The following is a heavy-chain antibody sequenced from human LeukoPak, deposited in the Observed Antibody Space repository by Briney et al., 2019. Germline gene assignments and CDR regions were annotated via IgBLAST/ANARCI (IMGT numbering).Heavy chain of an antibody. CDR3: ARGGGRPLYYGSGSYYNPWFDP. V-gene: IGHV1-69*04. CDR2: IIPILGIA. Sequence: SVKVSCKASGGTFSSYAISWVRRAPGQGLEWMGRIIPILGIANYAQKFQGRVTITADKSTSTAYMELSSLRSEDTAVYYCARGGGRPLYYGSGSYYNPWFDPWGQGTLVTVSS. D-gene: IGHD3-10*01. J-gene: IGHJ5*02. CDR1: GGTFSSYA.